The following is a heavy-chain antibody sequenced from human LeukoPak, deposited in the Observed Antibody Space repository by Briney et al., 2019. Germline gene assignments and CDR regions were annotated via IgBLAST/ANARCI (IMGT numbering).Heavy chain of an antibody. Sequence: PGGSLRLSCAAPGFTFSSYAISWVRQAPGKGLEWVSDISASGGSTYYADSVKGRFTISRDNSKNTLYLQMNSLRAEDTAVYYCAKKETTVTTFFENWGQGTLVTVSS. CDR3: AKKETTVTTFFEN. J-gene: IGHJ4*02. CDR1: GFTFSSYA. V-gene: IGHV3-23*01. D-gene: IGHD4-17*01. CDR2: ISASGGST.